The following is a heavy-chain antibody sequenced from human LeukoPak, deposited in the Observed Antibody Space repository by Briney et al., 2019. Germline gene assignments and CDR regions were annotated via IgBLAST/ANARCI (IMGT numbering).Heavy chain of an antibody. D-gene: IGHD3-22*01. CDR1: GFTFDDYG. CDR3: ARGRGYYDSSGYYYDTGDY. CDR2: INWNGGST. Sequence: GGSLRLSCVASGFTFDDYGMSWVRQAPGKGLKWVSGINWNGGSTGYADSVKGRFTISRDNAKKSLYLQMNSLRAEDTALYYCARGRGYYDSSGYYYDTGDYWGQGTLVTVSS. V-gene: IGHV3-20*04. J-gene: IGHJ4*02.